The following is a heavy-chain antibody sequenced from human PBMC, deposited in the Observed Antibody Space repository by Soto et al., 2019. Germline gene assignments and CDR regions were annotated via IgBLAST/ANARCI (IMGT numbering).Heavy chain of an antibody. D-gene: IGHD4-17*01. CDR1: GYTFTSYG. CDR2: IRAYNGNT. CDR3: AREGTVTTAPYFDY. J-gene: IGHJ4*02. Sequence: ASVKVSCKASGYTFTSYGISWVRQAPGQGLEWMGWIRAYNGNTNYAQKLQGRVTMTTDTSTSTAYMELRSLRSDDTVVYYCAREGTVTTAPYFDYWGQGTLVTVSS. V-gene: IGHV1-18*01.